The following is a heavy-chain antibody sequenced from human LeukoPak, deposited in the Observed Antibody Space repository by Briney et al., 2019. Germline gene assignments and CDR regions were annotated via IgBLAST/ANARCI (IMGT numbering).Heavy chain of an antibody. CDR3: AKGTDIVATIDYFDY. J-gene: IGHJ4*02. Sequence: PGGSLRLSCAASGFTFSSYAISWVRQAPGKGLEWVSAISGSGGSTYYADSVKGRFTISRDNSKNTLYLQMNSLRAEDTAVYYCAKGTDIVATIDYFDYWGQGTLVTVSS. D-gene: IGHD5-12*01. CDR2: ISGSGGST. CDR1: GFTFSSYA. V-gene: IGHV3-23*01.